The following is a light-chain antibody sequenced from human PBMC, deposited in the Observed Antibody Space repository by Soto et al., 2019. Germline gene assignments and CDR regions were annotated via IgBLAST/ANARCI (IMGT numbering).Light chain of an antibody. CDR2: EVY. CDR1: SSDVGGYNY. J-gene: IGLJ2*01. V-gene: IGLV2-8*01. Sequence: QSAPTQPPSASGSPGQSVTFSCTGTSSDVGGYNYVSWYQQYPGKAPKLMIYEVYKRHSGVPDRFSGSKSGNTASLTVSGLQPEDEAGYYCSAYAGSSTWVFGGGTKLTVL. CDR3: SAYAGSSTWV.